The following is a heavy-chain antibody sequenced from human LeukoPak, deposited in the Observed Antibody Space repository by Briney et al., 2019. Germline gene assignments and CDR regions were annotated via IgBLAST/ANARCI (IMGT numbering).Heavy chain of an antibody. CDR3: ATLDELDY. CDR2: ISAYNGNT. V-gene: IGHV1-18*01. Sequence: ASVKVSCKASGYTFTNYGINWVRQAPGQGLEWMGWISAYNGNTDYAQKLQGRVSMTTDTSTSTAYMELRSLRSDDTAVYYCATLDELDYWGQGTLVTVSS. D-gene: IGHD5-24*01. J-gene: IGHJ4*02. CDR1: GYTFTNYG.